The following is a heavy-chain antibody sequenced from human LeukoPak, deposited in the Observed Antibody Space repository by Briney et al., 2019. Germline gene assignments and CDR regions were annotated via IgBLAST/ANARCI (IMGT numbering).Heavy chain of an antibody. Sequence: ASVKVSCKASGYTFTSYAMHWVRQAPGQRLEWMGWINAGNGNTKYSQKFQGRVTITRDTSASTAYMELSSLRSEDTAVYYCARARGYDSSGYYAPMGYWGQGTLVTVSS. CDR2: INAGNGNT. V-gene: IGHV1-3*01. CDR1: GYTFTSYA. D-gene: IGHD3-22*01. J-gene: IGHJ4*02. CDR3: ARARGYDSSGYYAPMGY.